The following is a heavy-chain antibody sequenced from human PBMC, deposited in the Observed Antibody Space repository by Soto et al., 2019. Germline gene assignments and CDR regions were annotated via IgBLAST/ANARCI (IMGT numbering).Heavy chain of an antibody. J-gene: IGHJ4*02. CDR2: INHSGST. CDR3: ARDSSSSYF. V-gene: IGHV4-34*01. Sequence: QVLLQQWGAGLLKPSETLSLTCAVYGGSFSGYYWSWIRQPPGKGLEWIGEINHSGSTNYNPSLKSRVTISVDTSKNQFSLKMSSVTAADTAVYYCARDSSSSYFWSQGTLATVSS. D-gene: IGHD6-6*01. CDR1: GGSFSGYY.